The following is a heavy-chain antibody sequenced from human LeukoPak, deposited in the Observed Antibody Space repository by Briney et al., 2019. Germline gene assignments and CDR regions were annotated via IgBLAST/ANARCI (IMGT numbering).Heavy chain of an antibody. D-gene: IGHD5/OR15-5a*01. CDR2: INTNTGNP. Sequence: ASVKVSCKASGYTFTSYALNRVRQAPGQGLEWMGWINTNTGNPTYAQGFTGRFVFSLDTSISTAFLQISSLKAEDTAVYYCARRRPAGVYDYWGQGTLVTVSS. V-gene: IGHV7-4-1*02. CDR1: GYTFTSYA. CDR3: ARRRPAGVYDY. J-gene: IGHJ4*02.